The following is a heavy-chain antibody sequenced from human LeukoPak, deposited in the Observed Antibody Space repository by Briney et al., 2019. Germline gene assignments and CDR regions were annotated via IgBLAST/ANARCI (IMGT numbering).Heavy chain of an antibody. D-gene: IGHD3-3*01. Sequence: SETLSLTCTVSGYSISSGYYWGWIRQPPGKGLEWIGSIYHSGSTYYNPSLKSRVTISVDTSKNQFSLKLSSVTAADTAVYYCARHSPYYDFWGPFDYWGQGTLVTVSS. V-gene: IGHV4-38-2*02. CDR2: IYHSGST. CDR1: GYSISSGYY. CDR3: ARHSPYYDFWGPFDY. J-gene: IGHJ4*02.